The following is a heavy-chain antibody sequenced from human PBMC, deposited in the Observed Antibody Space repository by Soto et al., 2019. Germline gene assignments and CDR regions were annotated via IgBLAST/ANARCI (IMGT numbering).Heavy chain of an antibody. V-gene: IGHV4-34*01. CDR1: GGSFSGYY. CDR3: ARAGALIAVAGHDY. Sequence: SETLSLTCAVYGGSFSGYYWSWIRQPPGKGLEWIGEINHSGSTNYNPSLKSRVTISVDTSKNQFSLKLSSVTAADTAVYYCARAGALIAVAGHDYWGQGTLVTVSS. CDR2: INHSGST. D-gene: IGHD6-19*01. J-gene: IGHJ4*02.